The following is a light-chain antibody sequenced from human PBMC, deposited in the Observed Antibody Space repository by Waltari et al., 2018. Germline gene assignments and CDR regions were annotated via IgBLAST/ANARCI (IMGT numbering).Light chain of an antibody. CDR1: LSISRW. CDR3: QQYTTYRVS. Sequence: DIPLTQSPSTLSAAVGDRVTITCRASLSISRWLAWYQQKPGKAPNLLIYDASTWENGVPSRFRGSGFATEFTLTISSLQPDDSATYYCQQYTTYRVSFGGGTKVEIK. V-gene: IGKV1-5*01. CDR2: DAS. J-gene: IGKJ4*01.